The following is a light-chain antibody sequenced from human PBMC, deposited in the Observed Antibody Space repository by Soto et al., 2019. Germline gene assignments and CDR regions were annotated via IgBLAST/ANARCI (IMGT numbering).Light chain of an antibody. J-gene: IGLJ1*01. Sequence: QSALTQPPSVSGSPGQSVAISCTGTSSDVGSYNRVAWYQQPTGTAPKLMIYEVSNRPSGVPDRFSGSKSGNTASLTISGLQAEDEADYYCSSFTSSSTDVCGTGTKVTVL. CDR1: SSDVGSYNR. V-gene: IGLV2-18*02. CDR2: EVS. CDR3: SSFTSSSTDV.